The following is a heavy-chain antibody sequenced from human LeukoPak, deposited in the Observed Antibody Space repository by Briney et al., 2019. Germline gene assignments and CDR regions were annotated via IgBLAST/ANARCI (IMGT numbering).Heavy chain of an antibody. Sequence: SETLSLTCTVSGGSISSYYWSWIRQPPGKGLEWIGYIYYSGSTNYNPSLKSRVTISVDTSKNQFSLKLSSVTAADTAVYYCARCDSSGYYESDYWGQGTLVTVSS. CDR1: GGSISSYY. CDR2: IYYSGST. CDR3: ARCDSSGYYESDY. V-gene: IGHV4-59*01. D-gene: IGHD3-22*01. J-gene: IGHJ4*02.